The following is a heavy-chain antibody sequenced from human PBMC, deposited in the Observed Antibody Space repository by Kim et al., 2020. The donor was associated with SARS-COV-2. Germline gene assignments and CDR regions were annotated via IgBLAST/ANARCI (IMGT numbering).Heavy chain of an antibody. CDR1: GGSFSGYY. CDR3: ARLRAGGVYYYYYYMDV. J-gene: IGHJ6*03. Sequence: SETLSLTCAVYGGSFSGYYWSWIRQPPGKGLEWIGEINHSGSINYSPSLKSRVTISVDTSKNQFSLKLSSVTAADTAVYYCARLRAGGVYYYYYYMDVWG. V-gene: IGHV4-34*01. D-gene: IGHD3-10*01. CDR2: INHSGSI.